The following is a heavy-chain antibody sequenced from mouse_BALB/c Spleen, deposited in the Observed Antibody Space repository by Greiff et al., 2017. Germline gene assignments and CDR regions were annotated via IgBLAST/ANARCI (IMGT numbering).Heavy chain of an antibody. V-gene: IGHV5-17*02. CDR2: ISSGSSTI. J-gene: IGHJ4*01. D-gene: IGHD1-2*01. CDR3: ARGNYGYSAMDY. Sequence: EVKLEESGGGLVQPGGSRKLSCAASGFTFSSFGMHWVRQAPEKGLEWVAYISSGSSTIYYADTVKGRFTISRDNPKNTLFLQMTSLRSEDTAMYYCARGNYGYSAMDYWGQGTSVTVSS. CDR1: GFTFSSFG.